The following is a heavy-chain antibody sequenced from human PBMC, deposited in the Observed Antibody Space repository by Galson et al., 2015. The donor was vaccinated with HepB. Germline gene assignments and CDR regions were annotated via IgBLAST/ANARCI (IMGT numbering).Heavy chain of an antibody. CDR1: GGSFSGYY. CDR3: ARARSGSYHYFDY. Sequence: SETLSLTCAVYGGSFSGYYWSWIRQPPGKGLEWIGEINHSGSTNYNPSLKSRVTISVDTSKNQFSLKLSSVTAADTAVYYCARARSGSYHYFDYWGQGTLVTVSS. CDR2: INHSGST. D-gene: IGHD1-26*01. V-gene: IGHV4-34*01. J-gene: IGHJ4*02.